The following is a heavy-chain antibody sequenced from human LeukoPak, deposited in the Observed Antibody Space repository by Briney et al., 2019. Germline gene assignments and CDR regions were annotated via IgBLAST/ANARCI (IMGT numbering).Heavy chain of an antibody. J-gene: IGHJ6*02. CDR1: GFTFSSYW. D-gene: IGHD4-17*01. Sequence: PGGSLRLSCAASGFTFSSYWMHWVRQAPGKGLVWVSRINSDGSSTSYADSVKGRFTISRDNAKNTLYLQMNSLRAEDTAVYYCARGGGVYGANPSLQGGGFDYYGMDVWGQGTTVTVSS. CDR2: INSDGSST. CDR3: ARGGGVYGANPSLQGGGFDYYGMDV. V-gene: IGHV3-74*01.